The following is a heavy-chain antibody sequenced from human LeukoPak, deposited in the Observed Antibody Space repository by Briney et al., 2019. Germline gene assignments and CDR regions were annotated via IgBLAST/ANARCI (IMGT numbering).Heavy chain of an antibody. V-gene: IGHV4-39*02. D-gene: IGHD1-26*01. CDR2: IYYSGST. Sequence: SETLSLTCTVSGGSLSSSSYYWGWIRQPPGKGLEWIGSIYYSGSTYYNPSLKSRVTISVNTSKTQFSLKLSSVTAADTAVYYCARGRERELLFDYWGQGTLVTVSS. J-gene: IGHJ4*02. CDR3: ARGRERELLFDY. CDR1: GGSLSSSSYY.